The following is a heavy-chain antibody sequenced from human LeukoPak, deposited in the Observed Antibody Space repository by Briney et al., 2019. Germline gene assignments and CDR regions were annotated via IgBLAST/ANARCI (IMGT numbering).Heavy chain of an antibody. CDR3: ARASSYSSGYDY. J-gene: IGHJ4*02. CDR1: GFTFGNYW. D-gene: IGHD6-19*01. V-gene: IGHV3-74*01. Sequence: GGSLRLSCAASGFTFGNYWMHWVRQAPGKGLVWVSRINSDGSSTRDADSVKGRFTISRDNAKNTLYLQMNSLRAEDTAVYYCARASSYSSGYDYWGQGTLVTVSS. CDR2: INSDGSST.